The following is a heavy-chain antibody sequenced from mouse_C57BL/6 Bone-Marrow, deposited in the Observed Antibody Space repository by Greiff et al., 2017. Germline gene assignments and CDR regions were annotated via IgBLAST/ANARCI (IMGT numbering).Heavy chain of an antibody. J-gene: IGHJ1*03. CDR3: ARSEGGLYGYDGGYWYFDV. Sequence: VQLQQPGAELVKPGASVTLSCKASGYTFTSYWMHWVKQRPGQGLEWIGMIHPNSGSTNYNEKFKSKATLTVDKYSSTAYMQLSSLTSEDSAVYYCARSEGGLYGYDGGYWYFDVWGTGTTVTVSS. D-gene: IGHD2-2*01. CDR2: IHPNSGST. CDR1: GYTFTSYW. V-gene: IGHV1-64*01.